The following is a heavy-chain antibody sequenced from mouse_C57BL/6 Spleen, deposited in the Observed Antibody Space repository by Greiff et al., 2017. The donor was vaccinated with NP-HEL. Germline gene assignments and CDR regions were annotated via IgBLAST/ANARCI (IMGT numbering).Heavy chain of an antibody. CDR3: ARWGLYGSRTRYYFDY. Sequence: QVQLQQPGAELVRPGSSVKLSCKASGYTFTSYWMDWVKQRPGQGLEWIGNIYPSDSETHYNQKFKDKATLTVDKSSSTAYMQLSSLTSEDSAVYYCARWGLYGSRTRYYFDYWGQGTTLTVSS. CDR1: GYTFTSYW. J-gene: IGHJ2*01. CDR2: IYPSDSET. D-gene: IGHD1-1*01. V-gene: IGHV1-61*01.